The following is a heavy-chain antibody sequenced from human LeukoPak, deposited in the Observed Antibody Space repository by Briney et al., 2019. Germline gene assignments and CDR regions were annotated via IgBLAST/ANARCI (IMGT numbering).Heavy chain of an antibody. CDR1: GFTFSSYA. CDR2: IKSKTDGGTT. V-gene: IGHV3-15*01. CDR3: TLRPVDSSGPRPHLFDY. D-gene: IGHD3-22*01. Sequence: GGSLRLSCAASGFTFSSYAIHWVRQAPGKGLEWVGRIKSKTDGGTTDYAAPVKGRFTISRDDSKNTLYLQMNSLKTEDTAVYYCTLRPVDSSGPRPHLFDYWGQGTLVTVSS. J-gene: IGHJ4*02.